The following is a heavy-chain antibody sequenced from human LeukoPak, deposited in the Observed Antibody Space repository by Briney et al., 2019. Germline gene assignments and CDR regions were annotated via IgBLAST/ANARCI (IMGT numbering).Heavy chain of an antibody. J-gene: IGHJ6*02. D-gene: IGHD3-16*01. Sequence: GGSLRLSCAVSGFTFSSYWMSWVRQAPGKGLEWVANIKKDGSERYYVDSVKGRFSVSRDNAKNSLYLETNSLRVEDTAVYYCARGGGLDVWGQGATVTVSS. CDR3: ARGGGLDV. CDR1: GFTFSSYW. CDR2: IKKDGSER. V-gene: IGHV3-7*03.